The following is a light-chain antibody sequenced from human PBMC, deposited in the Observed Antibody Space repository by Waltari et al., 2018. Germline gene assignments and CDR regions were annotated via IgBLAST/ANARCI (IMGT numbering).Light chain of an antibody. V-gene: IGLV1-40*01. Sequence: QSVLTQPPSVSGTPGQRVTISCSGSTSNIGAGHDVHWYQHLPATAPKLLIYGNNNRPSGVPDRFSGSKSGTSASLAITGLQADDEADYFCQSFDNMLSGGVVFGGGTKLAVL. CDR1: TSNIGAGHD. CDR2: GNN. CDR3: QSFDNMLSGGVV. J-gene: IGLJ2*01.